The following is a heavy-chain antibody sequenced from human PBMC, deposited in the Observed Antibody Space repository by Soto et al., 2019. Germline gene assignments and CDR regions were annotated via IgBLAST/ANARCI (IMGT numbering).Heavy chain of an antibody. CDR2: INPTGGTT. Sequence: ASVKVSCKASGYTFTSYYMHWVRQAPGQGLEWMGIINPTGGTTSFAQKFQGRVTMTRDTSTSTVYMELSSLRADDTAVYYCARGWDGSSWSYNWFDPWGQGTLVTVS. D-gene: IGHD6-13*01. V-gene: IGHV1-46*03. CDR3: ARGWDGSSWSYNWFDP. CDR1: GYTFTSYY. J-gene: IGHJ5*02.